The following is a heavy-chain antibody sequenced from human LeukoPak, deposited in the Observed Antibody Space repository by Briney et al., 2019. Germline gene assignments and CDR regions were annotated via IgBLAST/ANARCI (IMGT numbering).Heavy chain of an antibody. CDR2: IKQDGSEK. CDR3: ARDSAGNDY. V-gene: IGHV3-7*01. D-gene: IGHD6-13*01. CDR1: DFTFPNYA. Sequence: GGSLRLSCVASDFTFPNYAMTWVRQAPGKGLEWVANIKQDGSEKYYIDSVKGRFTISRDNAKNSLYLQMNSLRAEDTAMYYCARDSAGNDYWGQGTLVTVSS. J-gene: IGHJ4*02.